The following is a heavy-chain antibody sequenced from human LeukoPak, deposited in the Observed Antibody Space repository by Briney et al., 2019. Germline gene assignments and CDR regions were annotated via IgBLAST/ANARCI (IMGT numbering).Heavy chain of an antibody. CDR1: GYTFTGYY. V-gene: IGHV1-2*02. CDR2: INPNSGGT. Sequence: ASVKVSCKASGYTFTGYYMHWVRHAPGQGLEWMGWINPNSGGTNYAQKFQGRVTMTRDTSISTAYMELSRLRSDDTAVYYCARGGSGIPYWFDPWGQGTLVTVSS. CDR3: ARGGSGIPYWFDP. D-gene: IGHD2-15*01. J-gene: IGHJ5*02.